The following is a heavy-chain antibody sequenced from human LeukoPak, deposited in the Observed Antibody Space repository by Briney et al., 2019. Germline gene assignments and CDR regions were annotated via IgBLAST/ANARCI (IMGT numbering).Heavy chain of an antibody. J-gene: IGHJ4*02. V-gene: IGHV3-21*01. CDR1: GFTFSTYS. CDR2: ISTSSSYI. D-gene: IGHD6-19*01. Sequence: PGGSLRLSCAASGFTFSTYSMNWVRQAPGKGLEWVSSISTSSSYIYYADSVKGRFTISRDNAKNSLYLQMNSLRAEDTAVYYCVGAEAGPFGYWGQGTLVTVSS. CDR3: VGAEAGPFGY.